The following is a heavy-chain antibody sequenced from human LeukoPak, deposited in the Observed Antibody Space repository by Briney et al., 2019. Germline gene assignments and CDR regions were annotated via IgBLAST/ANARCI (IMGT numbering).Heavy chain of an antibody. CDR2: INTEGGST. Sequence: QPGGSLRLSCAASGFTFISYGMHWVRQAPGKGLVWLSRINTEGGSTNYADSVKGRFTISRDNAKNTLYLQLNSLRADDTAVYYCARGAAPDLYYFDYWAQGTLVTVSS. CDR1: GFTFISYG. D-gene: IGHD6-13*01. J-gene: IGHJ4*02. CDR3: ARGAAPDLYYFDY. V-gene: IGHV3-74*01.